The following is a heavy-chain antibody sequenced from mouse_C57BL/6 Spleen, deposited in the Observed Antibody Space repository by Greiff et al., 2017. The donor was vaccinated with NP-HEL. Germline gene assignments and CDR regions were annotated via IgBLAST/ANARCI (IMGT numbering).Heavy chain of an antibody. V-gene: IGHV1-80*01. CDR3: ARSEGNYFDY. Sequence: QVQLKESGAELVKPGASVKISCKASGYAFSSYWMNWVKQRPGKGLEWIGQIYPGDGDTNYNGKFKGKATLTADKSSSTASMQLSRLTSEDSAVYFCARSEGNYFDYWGQGTTLTVSS. CDR2: IYPGDGDT. CDR1: GYAFSSYW. J-gene: IGHJ2*01.